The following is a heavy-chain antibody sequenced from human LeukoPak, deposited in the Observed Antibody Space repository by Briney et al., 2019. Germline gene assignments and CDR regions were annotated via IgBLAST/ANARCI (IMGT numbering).Heavy chain of an antibody. CDR3: AKDLYDYVWGSYRY. J-gene: IGHJ4*02. D-gene: IGHD3-16*02. Sequence: GGSLRLSCVASGITFSSYSMNWVRQAPGKGLEWVSYISSFSGTINYADSVKGRFTISRDNSKNTLYLQMNSLRAEDTAVYYCAKDLYDYVWGSYRYWGQGTLVTVSS. V-gene: IGHV3-48*01. CDR2: ISSFSGTI. CDR1: GITFSSYS.